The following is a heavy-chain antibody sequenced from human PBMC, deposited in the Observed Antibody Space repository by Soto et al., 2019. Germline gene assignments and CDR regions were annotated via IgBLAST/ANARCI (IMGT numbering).Heavy chain of an antibody. Sequence: QLHLVNSGAVVKKPGASVTVSCSASGYPVTAYNLPWVRQAPGRGLEWMGGINPATGAAKYTQTFQGRVTMTRDTSTSTVFMELSGLTSEDTAVFYCARGGGVGVAGSAAFDMWGQGTLVAVSS. V-gene: IGHV1-2*02. D-gene: IGHD3-3*01. CDR3: ARGGGVGVAGSAAFDM. CDR2: INPATGAA. J-gene: IGHJ3*02. CDR1: GYPVTAYN.